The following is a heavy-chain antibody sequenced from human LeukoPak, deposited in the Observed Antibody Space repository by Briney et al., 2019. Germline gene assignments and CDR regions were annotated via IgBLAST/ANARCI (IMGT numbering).Heavy chain of an antibody. Sequence: SETLSLTCTVSGGSISNYYWNWLRQPAGEGLEWIGRKSVSGHTNYRSSLESRVTISVDTSKTQFSLRINSVTTADTAVYFCARARGDSPRIYYYMDVWGKGTTVTVSS. V-gene: IGHV4-4*07. J-gene: IGHJ6*03. D-gene: IGHD3-16*01. CDR2: KSVSGHT. CDR3: ARARGDSPRIYYYMDV. CDR1: GGSISNYY.